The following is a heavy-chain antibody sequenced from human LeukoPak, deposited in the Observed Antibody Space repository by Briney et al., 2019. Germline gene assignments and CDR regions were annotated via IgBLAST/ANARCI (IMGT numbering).Heavy chain of an antibody. Sequence: PGGSLRLSCAASGFTFSSYAMSWVRQAPGKGLEWVSAISGSGGSTYYADSVKGRFTISRDNSKNTLYLQMNSLRAEDTAVYYCASINYDFWSGDPYYFDYWGQGTLVTVSS. D-gene: IGHD3-3*01. J-gene: IGHJ4*02. CDR3: ASINYDFWSGDPYYFDY. V-gene: IGHV3-23*01. CDR2: ISGSGGST. CDR1: GFTFSSYA.